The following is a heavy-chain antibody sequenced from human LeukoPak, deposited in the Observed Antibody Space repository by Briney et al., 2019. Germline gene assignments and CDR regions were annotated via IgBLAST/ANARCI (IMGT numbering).Heavy chain of an antibody. D-gene: IGHD5-12*01. Sequence: QPGRSLRLSCAASGFTFSSYAMSWVRQAPGKGLEWVSVISGSGDSTYYADSVEGRCTISRDNSKDALYLQMNSLRAEDTAVYYCARVGYSGYDYDYWGQGTLVTVSS. V-gene: IGHV3-23*01. CDR1: GFTFSSYA. CDR3: ARVGYSGYDYDY. CDR2: ISGSGDST. J-gene: IGHJ4*02.